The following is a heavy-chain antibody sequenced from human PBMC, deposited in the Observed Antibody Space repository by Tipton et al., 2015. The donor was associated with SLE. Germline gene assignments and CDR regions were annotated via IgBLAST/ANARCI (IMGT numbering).Heavy chain of an antibody. D-gene: IGHD3-22*01. CDR1: GGSFSGYY. V-gene: IGHV4-34*01. CDR2: INHSGST. CDR3: ARVLYYYDSSGHPFDY. J-gene: IGHJ4*02. Sequence: TLSLTCAVYGGSFSGYYWSWIRQPPGKGLEWIGEINHSGSTNYNPSLKSRVTISVDTSKNQFSLKLSSVTAADTAVYYCARVLYYYDSSGHPFDYWGQGTVVTVSS.